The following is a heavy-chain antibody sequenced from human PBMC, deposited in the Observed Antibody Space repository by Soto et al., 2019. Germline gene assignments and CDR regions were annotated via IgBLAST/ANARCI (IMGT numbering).Heavy chain of an antibody. D-gene: IGHD1-1*01. V-gene: IGHV3-23*01. CDR3: VKESLDRRTFDI. CDR1: GFTFRSYA. J-gene: IGHJ3*02. CDR2: IDGGGGST. Sequence: EVHLLESGGGLVQPGGSLRLSCAASGFTFRSYAMTWVRQAPGKGLKWVSTIDGGGGSTYYADSVKGRFAVSSDNSKNTLYLQMNNLRAEETAVYYCVKESLDRRTFDIWGQGTMVTVS.